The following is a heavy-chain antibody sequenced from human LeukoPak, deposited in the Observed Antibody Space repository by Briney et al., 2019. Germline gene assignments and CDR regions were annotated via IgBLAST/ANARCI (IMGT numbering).Heavy chain of an antibody. CDR1: GFTFNSQA. V-gene: IGHV3-23*01. CDR2: ISGRGGVT. Sequence: GGSLRLSCAASGFTFNSQAMTWVRQAPGKGLEWVSGISGRGGVTKYADSVKDRFTISRDNSKNTLYLQMNSLRAEDTAVYYCARFYDILTGYFGYWGQGTLVTVSS. D-gene: IGHD3-9*01. CDR3: ARFYDILTGYFGY. J-gene: IGHJ4*02.